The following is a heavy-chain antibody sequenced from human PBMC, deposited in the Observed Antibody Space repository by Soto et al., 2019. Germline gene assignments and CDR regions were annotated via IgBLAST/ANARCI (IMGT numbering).Heavy chain of an antibody. J-gene: IGHJ3*02. Sequence: GGSLRLSCAASGFTFSSYAMHWVRQAPGKGLEWVAVISYDGSNKYYADSVKDRFTISRDNSKNTLYLQMNSLRAEDTAVYYCARANLDAFDIWGQGTMVTVSS. CDR1: GFTFSSYA. CDR3: ARANLDAFDI. CDR2: ISYDGSNK. V-gene: IGHV3-30*04.